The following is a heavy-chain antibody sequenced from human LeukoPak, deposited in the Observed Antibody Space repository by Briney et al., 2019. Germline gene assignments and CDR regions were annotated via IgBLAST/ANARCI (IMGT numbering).Heavy chain of an antibody. Sequence: GGSLRLSCAASGFTLSSSWMHWVRQAPGKGLVWVSRINSDGSSTSYADSVKGRFTISRDNAKNTLYLQMNSLRDEDTAVYYCARENIVAYYFDYWGQGALATVSS. CDR2: INSDGSST. V-gene: IGHV3-74*01. D-gene: IGHD5-12*01. CDR3: ARENIVAYYFDY. J-gene: IGHJ4*02. CDR1: GFTLSSSW.